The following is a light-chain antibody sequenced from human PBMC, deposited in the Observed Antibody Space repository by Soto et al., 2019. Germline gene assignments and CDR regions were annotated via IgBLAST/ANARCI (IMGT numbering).Light chain of an antibody. V-gene: IGLV4-60*02. CDR2: LEGSGSY. CDR3: ETWDSNTVV. CDR1: SGHSGYI. Sequence: QSVLTQSSSASASLGSSVKLTCSLDSGHSGYIIAWHQQQPGKAPRYLMKLEGSGSYNKGSGVPDRFSGSSSGADRYLTISNLQFEDEADYYCETWDSNTVVFGGGTQLTVL. J-gene: IGLJ2*01.